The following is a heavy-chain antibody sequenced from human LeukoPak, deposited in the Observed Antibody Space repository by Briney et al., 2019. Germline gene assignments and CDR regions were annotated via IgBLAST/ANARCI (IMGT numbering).Heavy chain of an antibody. CDR2: ISYDGSNK. CDR1: GFTFSSYA. V-gene: IGHV3-30*04. Sequence: PGGSLRLSCAASGFTFSSYAMHWVRQAPGKGLEWVAVISYDGSNKYYADSVKGRFTISRDNSKNTLCLQMNSLRAEDTAVYYCAREGFFATYDYWGQGTLVTVPS. CDR3: AREGFFATYDY. D-gene: IGHD3-3*01. J-gene: IGHJ4*02.